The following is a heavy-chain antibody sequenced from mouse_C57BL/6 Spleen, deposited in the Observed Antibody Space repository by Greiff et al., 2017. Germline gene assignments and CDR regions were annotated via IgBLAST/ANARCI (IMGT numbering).Heavy chain of an antibody. Sequence: QVQLQQSGPELVKHGASVKISCKASGYAFSSSWMNWVKQRPGKGLEWIGRIYPGDGDTNYNGKFKGKATLTADKSSSTAYMQLSSLTSEDSAVYFCARGSGYAMDYWGQGTSGTVSS. CDR2: IYPGDGDT. J-gene: IGHJ4*01. CDR1: GYAFSSSW. V-gene: IGHV1-82*01. D-gene: IGHD3-2*02. CDR3: ARGSGYAMDY.